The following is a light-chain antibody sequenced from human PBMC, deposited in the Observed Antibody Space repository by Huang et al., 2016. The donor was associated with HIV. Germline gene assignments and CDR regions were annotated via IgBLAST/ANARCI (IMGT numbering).Light chain of an antibody. CDR1: QSVFYLTNKNNE. CDR3: QQYYKTPLT. V-gene: IGKV4-1*01. Sequence: DIVMTQSSDSLAVSLGERATITCKSSQSVFYLTNKNNELSWYQQKPGHPPRKLIYWASAREAGVPERFNGSGSWTDFTFTISNLQAEDVAVYYCQQYYKTPLTFGGGTKVEIK. CDR2: WAS. J-gene: IGKJ4*01.